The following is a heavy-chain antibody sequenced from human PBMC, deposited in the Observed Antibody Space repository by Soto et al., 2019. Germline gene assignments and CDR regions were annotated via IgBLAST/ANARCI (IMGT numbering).Heavy chain of an antibody. J-gene: IGHJ4*02. D-gene: IGHD5-12*01. V-gene: IGHV3-23*01. Sequence: PXGSLRLACSASGFTFSSYAMSWVRQAPGKGLEWVSAISGSGGSTYYADSVKVRFTISRDNSKNTLYLQMNSLRAEDTAVYYCAKDRRDGYNYRAYWGQGTLVTVYS. CDR2: ISGSGGST. CDR1: GFTFSSYA. CDR3: AKDRRDGYNYRAY.